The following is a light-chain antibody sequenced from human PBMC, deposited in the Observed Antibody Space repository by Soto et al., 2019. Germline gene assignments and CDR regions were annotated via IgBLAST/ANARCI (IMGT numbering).Light chain of an antibody. J-gene: IGKJ1*01. CDR2: GAS. V-gene: IGKV3-20*01. CDR3: PQYTSSLCT. CDR1: QSVSSSY. Sequence: EIVLTQSPGTLSLSPGERATLSCRASQSVSSSYLAWHQQKPGQAPRLLIYGASSRATGIPDRFSGSGSGTDFTLTISRLEPEDFAVHYCPQYTSSLCTSGYGTKVNIK.